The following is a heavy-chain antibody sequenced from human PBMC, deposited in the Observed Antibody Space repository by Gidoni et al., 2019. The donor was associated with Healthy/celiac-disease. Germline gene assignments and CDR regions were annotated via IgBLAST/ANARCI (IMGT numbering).Heavy chain of an antibody. CDR1: GFTFSSYG. D-gene: IGHD3-22*01. J-gene: IGHJ5*02. Sequence: QVQLVESGGGVVQPGRSLRLSCAASGFTFSSYGMHWVRQAPGKGLEWVAVITYDGSNKYYADSVKGRFTISRDNSKNTMYLQMNSLRAEDTAVYYCARPYYYDSSGDYYAWGQGTLVTVSS. CDR2: ITYDGSNK. V-gene: IGHV3-30*03. CDR3: ARPYYYDSSGDYYA.